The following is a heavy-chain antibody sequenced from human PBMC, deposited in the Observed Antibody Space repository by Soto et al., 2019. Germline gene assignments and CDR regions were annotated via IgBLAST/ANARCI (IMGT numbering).Heavy chain of an antibody. CDR3: ARGKTLSNWFDP. J-gene: IGHJ5*02. V-gene: IGHV4-30-4*02. CDR2: IYYSGST. D-gene: IGHD3-16*01. CDR1: GGSISSGDYY. Sequence: SDTLSLTCTVSGGSISSGDYYWSWIRQPPGKGLEWIGYIYYSGSTYYNPSLKSRVTISVDTSKNQFSLKLSSVTAADTAVYYCARGKTLSNWFDPWGQATLVTVSS.